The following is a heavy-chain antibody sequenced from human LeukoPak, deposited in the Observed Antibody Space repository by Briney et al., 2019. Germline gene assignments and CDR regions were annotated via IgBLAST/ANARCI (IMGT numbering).Heavy chain of an antibody. CDR3: ASRGIFGVAGDYYYYMDV. Sequence: ASVKVSCKASGYTFTGYYMHWVRQAPGQGLEWMGWINPNSGDTKYAQNFQGRVTMTRDRSISTVYMELSSLRSDDTAVYYCASRGIFGVAGDYYYYMDVWGKGTTVTVSS. CDR1: GYTFTGYY. CDR2: INPNSGDT. D-gene: IGHD3-3*01. V-gene: IGHV1-2*02. J-gene: IGHJ6*03.